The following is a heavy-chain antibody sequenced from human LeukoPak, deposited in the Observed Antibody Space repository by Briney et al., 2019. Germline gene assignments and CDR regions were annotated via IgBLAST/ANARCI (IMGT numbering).Heavy chain of an antibody. J-gene: IGHJ4*02. V-gene: IGHV3-7*03. CDR1: GFTFSSYW. CDR2: IKQGGSEK. CDR3: ARDWGLCDGACLPAIDY. D-gene: IGHD2-21*02. Sequence: GGSLRLSCAASGFTFSSYWMTWVRQAPGKGLEWVANIKQGGSEKYYVDSVKGRCTIFRDNAKNSLYLQMNSLRGEDTAVYYCARDWGLCDGACLPAIDYWDQGTLVTVSS.